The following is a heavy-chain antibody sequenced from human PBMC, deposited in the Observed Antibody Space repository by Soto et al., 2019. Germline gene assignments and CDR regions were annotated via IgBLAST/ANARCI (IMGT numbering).Heavy chain of an antibody. CDR2: IFSNDEK. V-gene: IGHV2-26*01. Sequence: QVTLKESGPVLVKPTETLTLTCTVSGFSLSNARMGVSWIRQPPGKALEWLAHIFSNDEKSYSTSLKSRLTISKDTXXSXVXRTMTNMDPVDTATYYCARIYYYDSSGYYPNWYFDLWGRGTLVTVSS. J-gene: IGHJ2*01. CDR1: GFSLSNARMG. CDR3: ARIYYYDSSGYYPNWYFDL. D-gene: IGHD3-22*01.